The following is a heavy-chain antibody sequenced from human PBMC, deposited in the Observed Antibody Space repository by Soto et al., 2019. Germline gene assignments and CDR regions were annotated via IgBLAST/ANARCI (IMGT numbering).Heavy chain of an antibody. D-gene: IGHD2-15*01. J-gene: IGHJ4*02. CDR2: IIPIFGTA. CDR3: ASLGYCSGGSCYYHPD. CDR1: GGTFSSYA. V-gene: IGHV1-69*13. Sequence: GASVKVSCKASGGTFSSYAISWVRQAPGQGLEWMGGIIPIFGTANYAQKFQGRVTITADESTSTAYMELSSLRSEDTAVYYCASLGYCSGGSCYYHPDWGQGTLVTVSS.